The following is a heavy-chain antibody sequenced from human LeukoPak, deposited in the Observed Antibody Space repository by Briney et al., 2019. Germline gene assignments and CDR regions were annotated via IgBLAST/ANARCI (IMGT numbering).Heavy chain of an antibody. D-gene: IGHD3-16*01. CDR2: INWNGGRT. J-gene: IGHJ6*04. V-gene: IGHV3-20*04. Sequence: PGGSLRLSCAASGFTFDDYGVSWVRQAPGKGLEWVSGINWNGGRTGYADSVKGRFTISRDNAKNSLYLQMNSLRAEDTALYYCARDLASSDVWGKGTTVTVSS. CDR3: ARDLASSDV. CDR1: GFTFDDYG.